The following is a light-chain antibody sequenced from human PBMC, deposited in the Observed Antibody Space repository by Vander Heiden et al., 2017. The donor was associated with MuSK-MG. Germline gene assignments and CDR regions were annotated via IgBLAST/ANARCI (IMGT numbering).Light chain of an antibody. CDR1: SPNIGTND. CDR2: DNN. V-gene: IGLV1-51*01. Sequence: QSVLTQPPSVSAAPGQTVTISFSGSSPNIGTNDVSWYQQLPGTAPKLLIYDNNKRLSGIPDRFSGAKSGTSATLGITGLQTGEEADYYCGTWDSSRSAVVFGGGTKRTVL. J-gene: IGLJ2*01. CDR3: GTWDSSRSAVV.